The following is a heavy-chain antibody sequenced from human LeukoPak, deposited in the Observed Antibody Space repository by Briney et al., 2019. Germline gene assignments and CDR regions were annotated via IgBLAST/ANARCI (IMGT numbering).Heavy chain of an antibody. Sequence: SETLSLTCTVSGYSISSGYYWGWIRQPPGKGLEWIGSIYYSGSTYYNPSLKSRVTITVDTSKNQFSLKLSSVTAADTAVYYCAGARIDSGSYYFDYWGQGTLVTVSS. CDR1: GYSISSGYY. V-gene: IGHV4-38-2*02. D-gene: IGHD1-26*01. J-gene: IGHJ4*02. CDR3: AGARIDSGSYYFDY. CDR2: IYYSGST.